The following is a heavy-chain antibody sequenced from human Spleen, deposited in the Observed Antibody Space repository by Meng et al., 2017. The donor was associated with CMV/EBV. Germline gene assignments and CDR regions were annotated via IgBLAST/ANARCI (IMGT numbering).Heavy chain of an antibody. CDR1: GGSFSGYY. CDR3: ARVVLLWFGESFDY. D-gene: IGHD3-10*01. J-gene: IGHJ4*02. Sequence: QVQLQPWRAWLLKRSETLSLTCAVYGGSFSGYYWSWIRQPPVAALEWIGEIKHSGSTNYNPSLKSRVTISVDTYKNQFSMKLSSLNVADTAVYYCARVVLLWFGESFDYWGQGTLVTVSS. CDR2: IKHSGST. V-gene: IGHV4-34*01.